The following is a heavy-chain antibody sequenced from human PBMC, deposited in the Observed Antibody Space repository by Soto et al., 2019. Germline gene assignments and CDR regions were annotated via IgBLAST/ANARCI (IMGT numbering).Heavy chain of an antibody. J-gene: IGHJ6*03. CDR2: IIPILGIA. Sequence: SVKVSCKASGGTFSSYTISWVRQAPGQGLEWMGRIIPILGIANYAQKFQGRVTITADKSTSTAYMELSSLRSEDTAVYYCARDGTMVRGVPVYYYYMDVWGKGTTVTVSS. V-gene: IGHV1-69*04. CDR3: ARDGTMVRGVPVYYYYMDV. CDR1: GGTFSSYT. D-gene: IGHD3-10*01.